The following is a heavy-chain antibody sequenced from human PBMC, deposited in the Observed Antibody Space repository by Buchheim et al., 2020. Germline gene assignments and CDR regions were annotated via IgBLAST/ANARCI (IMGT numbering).Heavy chain of an antibody. CDR1: GFTVSSDS. D-gene: IGHD3-22*01. V-gene: IGHV3-66*01. CDR3: ARRQPSGSWFDP. CDR2: IYGGGAT. Sequence: EVQLVESGGGLVQPGGSLRLSCAVSGFTVSSDSMSWVRQAPGKGLEWVSAIYGGGATYYTDSVKGRFNISRDSSKNTLYLQMNRLRVGDTAMYYCARRQPSGSWFDPWGQGTL. J-gene: IGHJ5*02.